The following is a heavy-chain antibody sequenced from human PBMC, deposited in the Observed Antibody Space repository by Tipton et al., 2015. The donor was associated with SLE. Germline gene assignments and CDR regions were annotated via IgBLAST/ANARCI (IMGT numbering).Heavy chain of an antibody. CDR2: IWYDGSNK. Sequence: SLRLSCAASGFTVSSNYMSWVRQAPGKGLEWVAVIWYDGSNKYYADSVKGRFTISRDNSKNTLYLQMNSLRAEDTAMYYCAKDGGYCSSTSCYWNWYFDLWGRGTLVTVSS. CDR3: AKDGGYCSSTSCYWNWYFDL. V-gene: IGHV3-30*18. D-gene: IGHD2-2*01. J-gene: IGHJ2*01. CDR1: GFTVSSNY.